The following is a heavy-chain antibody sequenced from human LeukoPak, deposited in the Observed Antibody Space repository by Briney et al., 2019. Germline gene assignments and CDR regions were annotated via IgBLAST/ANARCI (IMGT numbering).Heavy chain of an antibody. J-gene: IGHJ4*02. CDR1: GYTFTGYY. CDR3: ARDLEGYHYGSGNYPQ. Sequence: ASVKVSCKASGYTFTGYYIYWLRQAPGQGLEWMGFINPNSGGTNYAQKFQGRVTMTRDTSISTAYMELSSLTSDDTAVYYCARDLEGYHYGSGNYPQWGQGTLITVSS. CDR2: INPNSGGT. V-gene: IGHV1-2*02. D-gene: IGHD3-10*01.